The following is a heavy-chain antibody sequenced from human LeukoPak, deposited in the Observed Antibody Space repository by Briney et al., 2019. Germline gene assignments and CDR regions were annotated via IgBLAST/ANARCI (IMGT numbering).Heavy chain of an antibody. D-gene: IGHD1-7*01. J-gene: IGHJ4*02. CDR1: GGSFSGYY. CDR2: INHSGST. CDR3: ARGVRGVTGTTGLSPFAPRPRPRSDY. Sequence: SETLSLTCAVYGGSFSGYYWSWIRQPPGKGLEWIGEINHSGSTNYNPSLKSRVTISVDTSKNQSSLKLSSVTAADTAVYYCARGVRGVTGTTGLSPFAPRPRPRSDYWGQGTLVTVSS. V-gene: IGHV4-34*01.